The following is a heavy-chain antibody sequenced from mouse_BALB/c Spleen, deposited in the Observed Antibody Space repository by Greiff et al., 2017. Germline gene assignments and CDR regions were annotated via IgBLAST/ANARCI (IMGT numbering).Heavy chain of an antibody. Sequence: EVKLVESGGGLVKPGGSLKLSCAASGFTFSSYAMSWVRQSPEKRLEWVAEISSGGSYTYYPDTVTGRFTISRDNAKNTLYLEMSSLRSEDTAMYYCAREKTYSYYAMDYWGQGTSVTVSS. V-gene: IGHV5-9-4*01. CDR2: ISSGGSYT. CDR1: GFTFSSYA. J-gene: IGHJ4*01. CDR3: AREKTYSYYAMDY. D-gene: IGHD1-1*01.